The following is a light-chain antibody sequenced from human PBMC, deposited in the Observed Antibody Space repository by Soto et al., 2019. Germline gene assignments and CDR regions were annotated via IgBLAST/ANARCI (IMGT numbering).Light chain of an antibody. V-gene: IGLV6-57*04. Sequence: NFMLTQPHSVSESPWKTVTISCTRSSGSIASNYVQWYQQRPGSAPTTVIYEDNQRPSGVPDRFSGSIDSSSNSASLTISGLKTEDEADYYCQSYDSSNQVFGGGTKVTVL. CDR1: SGSIASNY. CDR2: EDN. J-gene: IGLJ2*01. CDR3: QSYDSSNQV.